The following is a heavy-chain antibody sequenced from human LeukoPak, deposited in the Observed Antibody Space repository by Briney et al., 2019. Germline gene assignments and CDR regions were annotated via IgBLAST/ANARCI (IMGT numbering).Heavy chain of an antibody. Sequence: VGSLRLSCAASGFTFSHYGMHWVRQAPGKGLEWVAFIRYDGSNKSYGDSVKGRFTISRDNSKNTLYLQMNSPRAEDTAVYYCAKRGSSWDNWFDPWGQGTLVTVSS. CDR1: GFTFSHYG. J-gene: IGHJ5*02. V-gene: IGHV3-30*02. CDR2: IRYDGSNK. D-gene: IGHD6-13*01. CDR3: AKRGSSWDNWFDP.